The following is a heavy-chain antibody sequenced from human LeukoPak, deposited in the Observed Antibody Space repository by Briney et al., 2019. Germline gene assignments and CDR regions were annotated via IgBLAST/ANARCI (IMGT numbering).Heavy chain of an antibody. V-gene: IGHV4-59*08. D-gene: IGHD5-12*01. J-gene: IGHJ4*02. CDR2: IHYSGST. CDR3: ARLECTGYDHKFDS. Sequence: SETLSLTCPVSGGSISSYYWNWIRQPPGKGLEWIGYIHYSGSTNYNPSLKSRVTISLDTSKKHFSLKLSSVTAADAAVYYCARLECTGYDHKFDSWGQGTLVAVSS. CDR1: GGSISSYY.